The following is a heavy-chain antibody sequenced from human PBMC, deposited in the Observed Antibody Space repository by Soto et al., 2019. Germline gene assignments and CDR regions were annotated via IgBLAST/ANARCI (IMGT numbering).Heavy chain of an antibody. Sequence: SETLSLTCTVSGGSVSSGSYYWSWIRQPPGKGLEWIGYIYYSASTNYNPSLKSRVTISVDTSKNQFSLKLSSVTAADTAVYYCARDKGYDILTGYDYFDYWGQGTLVTVSS. D-gene: IGHD3-9*01. J-gene: IGHJ4*02. CDR3: ARDKGYDILTGYDYFDY. CDR1: GGSVSSGSYY. CDR2: IYYSAST. V-gene: IGHV4-61*01.